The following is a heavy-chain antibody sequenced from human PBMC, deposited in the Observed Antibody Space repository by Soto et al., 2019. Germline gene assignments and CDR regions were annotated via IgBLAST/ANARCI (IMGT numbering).Heavy chain of an antibody. Sequence: SETLSLTCTVSGGSVSNDYWSWIRQPPGKGLEWIGYIYDSGSTYYNPSLKSRVTLSVDTSKNQFSLKLSSVTAADTAVYYCAREVGGYCRGGSCYDAFDIWGQGTMVTVSS. D-gene: IGHD2-15*01. CDR2: IYDSGST. J-gene: IGHJ3*02. CDR1: GGSVSNDY. CDR3: AREVGGYCRGGSCYDAFDI. V-gene: IGHV4-59*02.